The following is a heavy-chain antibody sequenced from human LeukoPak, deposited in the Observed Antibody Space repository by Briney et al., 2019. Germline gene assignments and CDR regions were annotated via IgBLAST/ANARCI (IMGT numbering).Heavy chain of an antibody. J-gene: IGHJ5*02. CDR2: INPNSGGT. Sequence: ASVKVSCKASGYTFTGYYMHWVRQAPGQGLEWMGWINPNSGGTNYAQKFQGRVTMTRDTSISTAYMELSRLRSDDTAVYYRARLTYYDILTGNHWGQGTLVTVSS. CDR1: GYTFTGYY. CDR3: ARLTYYDILTGNH. V-gene: IGHV1-2*02. D-gene: IGHD3-9*01.